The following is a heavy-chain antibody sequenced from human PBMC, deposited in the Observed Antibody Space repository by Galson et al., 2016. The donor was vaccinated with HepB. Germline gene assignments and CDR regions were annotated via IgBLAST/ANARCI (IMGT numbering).Heavy chain of an antibody. Sequence: SLRLSCAGSGFNFRSYGMRWVRQAPGRGLEYVAIISFDGDTQYYAASVQGRFTISRDNSKNTLYLEMNSLRPEDTALYYCAKDNSPADYTDYVTDLWGQGTLVTVSS. CDR3: AKDNSPADYTDYVTDL. CDR1: GFNFRSYG. V-gene: IGHV3-30*18. D-gene: IGHD4-11*01. CDR2: ISFDGDTQ. J-gene: IGHJ5*02.